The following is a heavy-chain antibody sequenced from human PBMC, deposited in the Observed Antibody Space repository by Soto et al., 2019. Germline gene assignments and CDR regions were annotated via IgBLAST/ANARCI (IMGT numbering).Heavy chain of an antibody. Sequence: PSETLSLTCTVSGCSVSSSSCYWAWIRQPPGKGLEWIGSIYYSGSTYYNPSLKSRVTISVDTSKNQFSLKLSSVTAADTAVYYCARHFPDIVAAITWGYCYGYLGEGILVTDSS. V-gene: IGHV4-39*01. D-gene: IGHD5-12*01. CDR3: ARHFPDIVAAITWGYCYGY. CDR2: IYYSGST. J-gene: IGHJ4*02. CDR1: GCSVSSSSCY.